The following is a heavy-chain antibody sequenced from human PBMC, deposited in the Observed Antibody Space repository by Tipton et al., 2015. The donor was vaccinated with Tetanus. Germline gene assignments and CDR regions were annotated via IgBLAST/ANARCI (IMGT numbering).Heavy chain of an antibody. V-gene: IGHV4-59*13. CDR1: GGSMSPYY. Sequence: TLSLTCSVSGGSMSPYYWSWIRQSPGTGLEWIGYIYSNGITNYNPSLKSRVTMSVDTSKKQFSLKLNFVTAADTGVYYCARLGYDILTSYHYDYWGQGTLVTVSS. CDR3: ARLGYDILTSYHYDY. CDR2: IYSNGIT. D-gene: IGHD3-9*01. J-gene: IGHJ4*02.